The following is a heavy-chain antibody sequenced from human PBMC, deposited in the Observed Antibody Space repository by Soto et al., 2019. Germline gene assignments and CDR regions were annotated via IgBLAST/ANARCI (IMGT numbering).Heavy chain of an antibody. D-gene: IGHD3-16*01. CDR1: GGPSSPYP. CDR3: ARDWESSVSTWSFGGF. V-gene: IGHV1-69*04. Sequence: QVQLVQSGAEVKKPGSSVKVSCKSSGGPSSPYPINWVRQAPGPGLEWMGRIIPFLGVTNYGLKFQARVTITADKATNTAYMELRGLRCEDTAVYYCARDWESSVSTWSFGGFWGRGTLVTVSS. J-gene: IGHJ4*02. CDR2: IIPFLGVT.